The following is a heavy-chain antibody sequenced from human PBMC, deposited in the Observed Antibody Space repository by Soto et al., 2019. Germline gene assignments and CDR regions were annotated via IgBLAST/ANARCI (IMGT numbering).Heavy chain of an antibody. D-gene: IGHD7-27*01. CDR1: GFTFGAYS. V-gene: IGHV3-21*01. CDR2: IDPSSTDR. CDR3: ARDCLTGDPREAFDY. Sequence: EVLLVESGGGLVKPGESLLISCAASGFTFGAYSLSWFRRSPGKGLEWVSSIDPSSTDRHYADSVEGRFTISRDNARSSLYLQMISLTVEDTAVYYCARDCLTGDPREAFDYWGQGTTVTVSS. J-gene: IGHJ4*02.